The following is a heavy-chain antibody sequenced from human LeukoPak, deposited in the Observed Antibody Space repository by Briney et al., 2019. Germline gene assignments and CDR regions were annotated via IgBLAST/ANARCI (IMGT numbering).Heavy chain of an antibody. V-gene: IGHV4-31*03. CDR3: ARNRDGYNSFDY. J-gene: IGHJ4*02. CDR1: GGSINNGGYY. Sequence: SSETLSFTCTVSGGSINNGGYYWSWIRQHPGKGLEWIGYIYYSGSSYYNPSLRSRVTISVDTSKNHFSLKLSSVTAADTAVYYCARNRDGYNSFDYWGQGTLVTVSS. CDR2: IYYSGSS. D-gene: IGHD5-24*01.